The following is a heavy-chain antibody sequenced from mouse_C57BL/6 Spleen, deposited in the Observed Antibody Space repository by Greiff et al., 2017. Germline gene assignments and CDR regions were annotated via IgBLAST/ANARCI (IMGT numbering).Heavy chain of an antibody. D-gene: IGHD1-1*01. J-gene: IGHJ2*01. V-gene: IGHV1-80*01. CDR3: ASGGVLRYYFDY. CDR2: IYPGDGDT. Sequence: QVQLQQSGAELVKPGASVKISCKASGYAFSSYWMNWVKQRPGKGLEWIGQIYPGDGDTNYNGKFKGQATLTADKSSSTSYMQLSSLTSEDSAVYFCASGGVLRYYFDYWGQGTTLTVSS. CDR1: GYAFSSYW.